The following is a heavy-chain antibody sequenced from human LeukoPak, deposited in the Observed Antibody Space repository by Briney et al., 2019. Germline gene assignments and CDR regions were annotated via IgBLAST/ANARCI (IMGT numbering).Heavy chain of an antibody. V-gene: IGHV4-39*02. J-gene: IGHJ4*02. CDR3: ARDLPEWFGGPFDC. CDR1: GGSISSSSYY. Sequence: SETLSLTCTVSGGSISSSSYYWGWIRQPPGTGLEWIGSIYYSGSTYYNPSLKSRVTISVDTSKNQFSLKLSSVTAADTAVYYCARDLPEWFGGPFDCWGQGTLVTVSS. CDR2: IYYSGST. D-gene: IGHD3-10*01.